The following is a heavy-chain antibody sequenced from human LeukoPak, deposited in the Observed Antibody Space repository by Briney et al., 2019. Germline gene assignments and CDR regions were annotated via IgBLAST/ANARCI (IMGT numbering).Heavy chain of an antibody. CDR2: ISSSGTTI. CDR3: ARDRYGDNEFGY. Sequence: GGSLRLSCAASGFTFSDNYMGWIRQAPGKGLEWVSCISSSGTTIYYTDSLKGRFTISRDNAKNSLYLQMNSLRAEDTAVYYCARDRYGDNEFGYWGQGTLVTVSS. CDR1: GFTFSDNY. V-gene: IGHV3-11*01. D-gene: IGHD4-17*01. J-gene: IGHJ4*02.